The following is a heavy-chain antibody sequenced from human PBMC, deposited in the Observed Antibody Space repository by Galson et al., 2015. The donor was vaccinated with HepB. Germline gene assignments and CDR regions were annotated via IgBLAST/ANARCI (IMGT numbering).Heavy chain of an antibody. Sequence: SVKVSCKASGYTFSNYYIHWVRQAPGQGLEWMGIINPSGIMSPGGGTVNYAQKFHGRVTIAADKSTSAVYMELTGLTSGDTAVYYCAEVLFPSLNCTDVYCHQNYYGMHVWGQGTTVIVSS. CDR2: INPSGIMSPGGGTV. CDR1: GYTFSNYY. D-gene: IGHD4/OR15-4a*01. J-gene: IGHJ6*02. V-gene: IGHV1-46*01. CDR3: AEVLFPSLNCTDVYCHQNYYGMHV.